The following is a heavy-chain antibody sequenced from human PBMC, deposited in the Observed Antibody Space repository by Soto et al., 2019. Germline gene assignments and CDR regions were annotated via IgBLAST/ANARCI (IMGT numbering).Heavy chain of an antibody. V-gene: IGHV4-39*01. J-gene: IGHJ3*02. D-gene: IGHD6-19*01. CDR1: GGSISSSSYY. CDR2: IYYSGST. Sequence: PSETLSLTCTVSGGSISSSSYYWGWIRQPPGKGLEWIGSIYYSGSTYYNPSLKSRVTISVDTSKNQFSLKLSSVTAADTAVYYCARLGRDMQWLTTADAFDIWGQGTMVTVSS. CDR3: ARLGRDMQWLTTADAFDI.